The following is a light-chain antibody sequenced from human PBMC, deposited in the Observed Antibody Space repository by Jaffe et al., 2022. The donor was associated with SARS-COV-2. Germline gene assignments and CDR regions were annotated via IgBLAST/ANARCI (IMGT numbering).Light chain of an antibody. J-gene: IGKJ1*01. CDR2: AAS. Sequence: DIQLTQSPSFLSASVGDRVTITCRASQGISSYLAWYQQKPGKAPNLLIYAASTLRSGVPSRFSGSGSGTEFTLTISSLQPEDLATYYCQQLNSYPRTFGQGTKVEIK. CDR1: QGISSY. V-gene: IGKV1-9*01. CDR3: QQLNSYPRT.